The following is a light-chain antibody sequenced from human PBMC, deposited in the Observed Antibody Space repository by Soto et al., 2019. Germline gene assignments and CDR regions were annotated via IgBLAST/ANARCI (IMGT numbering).Light chain of an antibody. CDR2: AAS. V-gene: IGKV1-39*01. CDR1: QSISSY. J-gene: IGKJ4*01. Sequence: DIQMTQSPSSLSASVGDRVTITCRASQSISSYLNWYQQKPGKAPKLLIYAASSLQSGVPSRFSGSGSGTDFTLAISSLQPEDVATYYCQQSYSTPLTVDGGTKVEIK. CDR3: QQSYSTPLT.